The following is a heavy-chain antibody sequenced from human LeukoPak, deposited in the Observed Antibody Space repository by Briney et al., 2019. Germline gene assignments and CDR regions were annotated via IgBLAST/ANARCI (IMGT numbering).Heavy chain of an antibody. V-gene: IGHV3-23*01. Sequence: GGSLSLSCAASGFTFSNAAMTWVRQAPGKGLEWVSTITGSDDKTYYADSVKGRFTISRDYSKNTLDLQMNSLRVEDTAIYYCAKGPQLGSAYHPDYWGQGTQVTVSS. CDR2: ITGSDDKT. D-gene: IGHD3-16*01. CDR1: GFTFSNAA. CDR3: AKGPQLGSAYHPDY. J-gene: IGHJ4*02.